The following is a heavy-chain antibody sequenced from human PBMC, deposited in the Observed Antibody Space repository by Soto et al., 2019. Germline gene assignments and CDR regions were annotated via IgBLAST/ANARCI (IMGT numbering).Heavy chain of an antibody. Sequence: LSLTCTVSGASVSGDYWSWIRQPPGKGLECIGYISNNGDTNYSPSLKSRVTMSLDTSRNQFSLKLTSVTAADTAVYYCARAARRFDYWGQGTLVTVSS. V-gene: IGHV4-59*02. J-gene: IGHJ4*02. CDR3: ARAARRFDY. D-gene: IGHD6-6*01. CDR1: GASVSGDY. CDR2: ISNNGDT.